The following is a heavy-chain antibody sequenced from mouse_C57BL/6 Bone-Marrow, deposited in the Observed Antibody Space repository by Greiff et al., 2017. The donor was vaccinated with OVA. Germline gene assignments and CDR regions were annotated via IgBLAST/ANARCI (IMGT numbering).Heavy chain of an antibody. D-gene: IGHD1-1*01. J-gene: IGHJ4*01. CDR1: GYTFTDYY. Sequence: VQLQQSGPVLVKPGASVKMSCKASGYTFTDYYMNWVKQSHGKSLEWIGVINPYNGGTSYNQKFKGKATLTVDKSSSTAYMELNSLTSEDSAVYYCAGHYYGSSYGGYYAMDYWGQGTSVTVSS. CDR2: INPYNGGT. CDR3: AGHYYGSSYGGYYAMDY. V-gene: IGHV1-19*01.